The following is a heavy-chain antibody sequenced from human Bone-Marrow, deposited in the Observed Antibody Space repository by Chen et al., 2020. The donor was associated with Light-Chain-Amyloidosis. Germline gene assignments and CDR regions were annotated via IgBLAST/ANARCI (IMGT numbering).Heavy chain of an antibody. J-gene: IGHJ4*02. Sequence: EVQLEQYGPDVKKPGESLKISCKGPGYTFPNYWIGWVRQMPGKGLEWMGVISPDDSDARYSPSFEGQVTISADKSITTAYLQWRSLKASDTAMYYCARRRDGYNFDYWGQGTLVTVSS. D-gene: IGHD5-12*01. CDR3: ARRRDGYNFDY. CDR1: GYTFPNYW. CDR2: ISPDDSDA. V-gene: IGHV5-51*01.